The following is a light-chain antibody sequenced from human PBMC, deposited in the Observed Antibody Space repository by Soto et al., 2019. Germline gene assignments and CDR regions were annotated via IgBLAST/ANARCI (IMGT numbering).Light chain of an antibody. CDR1: QSISSY. J-gene: IGKJ2*01. Sequence: DIQRTQSASSLSASVGDRVTITCRASQSISSYLNWYQQKPGKAPTLLIHAVSRLQSGVPSRFSGIGSGTDFTLTISSLQHEDCATYYGQQRYSTLYTFGQGTKVDIK. V-gene: IGKV1-39*01. CDR3: QQRYSTLYT. CDR2: AVS.